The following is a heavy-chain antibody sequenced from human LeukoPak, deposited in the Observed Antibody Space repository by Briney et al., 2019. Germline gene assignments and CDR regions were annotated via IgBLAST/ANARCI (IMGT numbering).Heavy chain of an antibody. J-gene: IGHJ4*02. CDR3: ARDGGIAAVTPPGY. V-gene: IGHV3-66*01. CDR2: IYSGGST. CDR1: GFTFDDYV. Sequence: GGSLRLSCAASGFTFDDYVMHWVRQAPGKGLEWVSVIYSGGSTYYADSVKGRFTISRDNSKNTLYLQMNSLRAEDTAVYYCARDGGIAAVTPPGYWGQGTLVTVSS. D-gene: IGHD6-13*01.